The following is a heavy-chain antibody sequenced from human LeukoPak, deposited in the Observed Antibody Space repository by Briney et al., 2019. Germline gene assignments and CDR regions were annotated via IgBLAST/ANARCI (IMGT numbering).Heavy chain of an antibody. Sequence: GGSLRLSCAASGFTFSNYAMSWVRQAPGKGLEWVSAISGSGGSTYYADSVKGRFTISRDNSKNTLYLRMNSLRAEDTAVYYCAKCYYDSSGYYGLDYWGQGTLVTVSS. J-gene: IGHJ4*02. CDR1: GFTFSNYA. V-gene: IGHV3-23*01. D-gene: IGHD3-22*01. CDR2: ISGSGGST. CDR3: AKCYYDSSGYYGLDY.